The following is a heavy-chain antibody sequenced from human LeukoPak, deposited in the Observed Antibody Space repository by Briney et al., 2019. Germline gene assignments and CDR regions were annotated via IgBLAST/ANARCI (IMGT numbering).Heavy chain of an antibody. CDR1: GFTFDDYA. CDR2: IRWNSGSI. V-gene: IGHV3-9*01. J-gene: IGHJ4*02. Sequence: PRRSLRLSCAASGFTFDDYAMHWVRQAPGRGLEWVSGIRWNSGSIDYADSVKGRFTISRDNATNSLYLQMNSLRVEDTAVYYCARMYYVRGVVFYYFDYWGQGTLVTVSS. CDR3: ARMYYVRGVVFYYFDY. D-gene: IGHD3-10*01.